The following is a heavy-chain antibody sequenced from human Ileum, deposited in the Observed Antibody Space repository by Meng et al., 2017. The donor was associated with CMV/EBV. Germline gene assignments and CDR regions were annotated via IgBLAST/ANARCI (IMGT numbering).Heavy chain of an antibody. D-gene: IGHD3-22*01. V-gene: IGHV4-59*01. CDR3: ARSLTSYDSSGYYFDY. CDR1: GGSISSYY. CDR2: IYYSGST. Sequence: GPLQGVGPGLVKPSETLSLTCTVSGGSISSYYWSWIRQPPGKGLEWIGYIYYSGSTNYNPSLKSRVTISVDTSKNQFSLKLSSVTAADTAVYYCARSLTSYDSSGYYFDYWGQGTLVTVSS. J-gene: IGHJ4*02.